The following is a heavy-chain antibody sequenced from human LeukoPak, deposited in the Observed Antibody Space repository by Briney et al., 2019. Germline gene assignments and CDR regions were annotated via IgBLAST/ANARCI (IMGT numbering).Heavy chain of an antibody. CDR3: ARVGDLLTIFGVVISFDY. CDR2: IKQDGSEK. CDR1: GFTFSSYA. J-gene: IGHJ4*02. Sequence: GGSLRLSCAASGFTFSSYAMSWVRQAPGKGLEWVANIKQDGSEKYYVDSVKGRFTISRDNAKNSLYLQMNSLRAEDTAVYYCARVGDLLTIFGVVISFDYWGQGTLVTVSS. V-gene: IGHV3-7*01. D-gene: IGHD3-3*01.